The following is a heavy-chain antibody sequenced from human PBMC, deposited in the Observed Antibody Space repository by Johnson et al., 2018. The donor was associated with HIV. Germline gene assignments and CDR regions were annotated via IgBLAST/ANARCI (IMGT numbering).Heavy chain of an antibody. J-gene: IGHJ3*02. CDR2: ISYDGANK. V-gene: IGHV3-30-3*01. Sequence: QMQLVESGGGVVQPGKSLRLSCVASGFTFSTYAVHWVRQAPGKGLEWVALISYDGANKYSADSVKGRFTISRDNSKNTLYLQMNSLRPEDTAVYFCARIRVAIVTEVGAFDIWGQGTMVTVSS. CDR1: GFTFSTYA. CDR3: ARIRVAIVTEVGAFDI. D-gene: IGHD2-21*01.